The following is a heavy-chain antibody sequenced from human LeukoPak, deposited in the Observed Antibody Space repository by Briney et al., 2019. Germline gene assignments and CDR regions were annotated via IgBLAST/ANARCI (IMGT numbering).Heavy chain of an antibody. J-gene: IGHJ4*02. Sequence: ASVKVSCKASGYTFTSYYLHWVRQAPGQGLEWMGIINLSRGSTSYAQKFQGRVTMTRDMSTTTVYMELSSLRSEDTAVYYCARDAEDGYNFFEYWGQGTLVSVTS. D-gene: IGHD5-24*01. CDR2: INLSRGST. CDR1: GYTFTSYY. CDR3: ARDAEDGYNFFEY. V-gene: IGHV1-46*01.